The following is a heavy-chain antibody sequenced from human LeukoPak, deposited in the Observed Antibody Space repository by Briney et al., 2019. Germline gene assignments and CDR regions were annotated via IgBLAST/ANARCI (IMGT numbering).Heavy chain of an antibody. D-gene: IGHD3-10*01. CDR1: GFTVSSNY. CDR2: IYSGGST. Sequence: GGSLRLSCAASGFTVSSNYMSWVRQAPGKGLEWVSVIYSGGSTYYADSVKGRFTISRDNSKNTLYLQMNSLRAEDTAVYYCARASPGGDNWFDPWGQGTLVTVSS. J-gene: IGHJ5*02. CDR3: ARASPGGDNWFDP. V-gene: IGHV3-66*01.